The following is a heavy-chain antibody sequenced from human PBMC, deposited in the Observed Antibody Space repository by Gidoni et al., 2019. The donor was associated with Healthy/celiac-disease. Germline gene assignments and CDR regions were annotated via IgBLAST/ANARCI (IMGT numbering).Heavy chain of an antibody. D-gene: IGHD3-22*01. Sequence: EVQLLESGGGLVQPGGSLRLSCAASGFTFSSYAMRWVRQAPGKGLEWVSAISGSGGSTYYADSVKGRFTISRDNSKNTLYLQMNSLRAEDTAVYYCAKGGSGYYSNLYYFDYWGQGTLVTVSS. CDR1: GFTFSSYA. CDR2: ISGSGGST. CDR3: AKGGSGYYSNLYYFDY. V-gene: IGHV3-23*01. J-gene: IGHJ4*02.